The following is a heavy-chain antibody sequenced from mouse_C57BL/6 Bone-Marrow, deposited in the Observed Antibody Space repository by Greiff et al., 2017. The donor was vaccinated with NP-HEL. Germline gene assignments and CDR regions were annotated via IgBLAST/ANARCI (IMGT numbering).Heavy chain of an antibody. CDR2: ISSGGSYT. V-gene: IGHV5-6*01. J-gene: IGHJ4*01. D-gene: IGHD1-1*01. Sequence: EVQLVESGGDLVKPGGSLKLSCAASGFTFSSYGMSWVRQTPDKRLEWVATISSGGSYTYYPDSVKGRFTISRDNAKNTLYLQMSSLKSEDTAMYYCARHEITTVVEGYAMDYWGQGTSVTVSS. CDR1: GFTFSSYG. CDR3: ARHEITTVVEGYAMDY.